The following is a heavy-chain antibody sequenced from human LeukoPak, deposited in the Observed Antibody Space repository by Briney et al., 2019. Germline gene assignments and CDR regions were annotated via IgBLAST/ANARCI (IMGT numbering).Heavy chain of an antibody. D-gene: IGHD3-9*01. CDR1: GGSFSGYY. CDR2: LSKSGNT. V-gene: IGHV4-34*01. Sequence: SETLSLTCAVYGGSFSGYYWSWIRQPPGKGLEWIGYLSKSGNTNYSPSLKSRVTIFGDTSKNQFFLKLSSVTAADTAVYYCARARYVNSFYAFDIWGQGTLVTVSS. CDR3: ARARYVNSFYAFDI. J-gene: IGHJ3*02.